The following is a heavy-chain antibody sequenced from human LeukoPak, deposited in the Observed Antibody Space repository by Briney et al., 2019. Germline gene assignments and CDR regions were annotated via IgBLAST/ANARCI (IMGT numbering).Heavy chain of an antibody. CDR3: ARHSDCSGGSCSYLGYFDY. CDR2: IYYSGST. Sequence: PSETLSLTCTVSGGSISSSSYYWGWIRQPPGKGLEWIGSIYYSGSTYYNPSLKSRVTISVDTSKNQFSLKLSSVTAADTAVYYCARHSDCSGGSCSYLGYFDYWGQGTLVTVSS. CDR1: GGSISSSSYY. D-gene: IGHD2-15*01. J-gene: IGHJ4*02. V-gene: IGHV4-39*01.